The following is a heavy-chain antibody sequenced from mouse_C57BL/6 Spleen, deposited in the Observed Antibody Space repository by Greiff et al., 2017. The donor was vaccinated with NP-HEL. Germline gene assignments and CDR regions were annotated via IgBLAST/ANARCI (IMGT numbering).Heavy chain of an antibody. CDR1: GYTFTSYG. CDR2: IYPRSGNT. V-gene: IGHV1-81*01. D-gene: IGHD1-1*01. Sequence: QVQLQQSGAELARPGASVKLSCKASGYTFTSYGISWVKQRTGQGLEWIGEIYPRSGNTYYNEKFKGKATLTADKSSSTAYMELRSLTSEDSAVYFCAHYGSSYDYFDYWGQGTTLTVSS. CDR3: AHYGSSYDYFDY. J-gene: IGHJ2*01.